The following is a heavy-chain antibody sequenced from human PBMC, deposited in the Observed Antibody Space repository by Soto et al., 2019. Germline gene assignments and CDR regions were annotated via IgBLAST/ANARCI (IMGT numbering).Heavy chain of an antibody. CDR3: AQELGSYFDY. J-gene: IGHJ4*02. D-gene: IGHD7-27*01. CDR1: GFTFSSYG. Sequence: QVQLVESGGGVVQPGRSLRLSCAASGFTFSSYGMHWVRQAPGKGLEWVAVISYDGSNKYYADSVKGRFTISRVNSKNTLYLQMNSLRAEDTAVYYCAQELGSYFDYWGQGTLVTVSS. CDR2: ISYDGSNK. V-gene: IGHV3-30*18.